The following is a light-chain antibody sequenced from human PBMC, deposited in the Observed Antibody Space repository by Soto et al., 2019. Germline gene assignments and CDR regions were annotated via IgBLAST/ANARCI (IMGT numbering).Light chain of an antibody. CDR1: SGSIASNY. CDR2: EDN. CDR3: QSYDSSLSGSV. Sequence: NFMLTQPHSVSESPGKTVTISCTRSSGSIASNYVQWYQQRPGSAPTTVIYEDNQRPSGVPDRFSASKSGTSASLAITGLQAEDEADYYCQSYDSSLSGSVFGGGTKLTVL. J-gene: IGLJ3*02. V-gene: IGLV6-57*04.